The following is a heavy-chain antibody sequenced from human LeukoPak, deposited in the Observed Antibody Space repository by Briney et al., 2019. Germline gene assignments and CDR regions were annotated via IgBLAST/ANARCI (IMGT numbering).Heavy chain of an antibody. Sequence: SKTLSLTCAVYGGSFSGYYWSWIRQPPGKGLEWIGEINHSGSTNYNPSLKSRVTISVDTSKNQFSLKLSSVTAADTAVYYCARSWLSTPYDAFDIWGQGTMVTVSS. CDR3: ARSWLSTPYDAFDI. CDR2: INHSGST. V-gene: IGHV4-34*01. J-gene: IGHJ3*02. D-gene: IGHD3-22*01. CDR1: GGSFSGYY.